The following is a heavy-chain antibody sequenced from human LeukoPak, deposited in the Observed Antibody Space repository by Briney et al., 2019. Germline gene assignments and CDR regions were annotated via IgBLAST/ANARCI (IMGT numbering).Heavy chain of an antibody. V-gene: IGHV4-31*03. CDR1: GGSVSSGSFY. D-gene: IGHD3-3*01. CDR2: IYYSGST. CDR3: ARSRAARDYDFWSADGANWFDP. Sequence: PSETLSLTCTVSGGSVSSGSFYWGWIRQPPGKGLEWIGSIYYSGSTNYNPSLQGRVTISLGTSRNQFSLKLSSVAAADTAVYYCARSRAARDYDFWSADGANWFDPWGQGTLVTVSS. J-gene: IGHJ5*02.